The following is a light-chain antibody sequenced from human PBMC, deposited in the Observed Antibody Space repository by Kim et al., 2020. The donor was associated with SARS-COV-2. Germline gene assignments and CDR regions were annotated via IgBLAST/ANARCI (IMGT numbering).Light chain of an antibody. CDR1: QSINSY. CDR3: QQYDSFPWT. V-gene: IGKV1-5*01. Sequence: VGDTVPIACRASQSINSYLPWYQQKPGKAPKLLVYGASSLEEGVPSKFSGSGFGTDFTLTIRGLHPDDFAAFFCQQYDSFPWTFGQGTKVDIK. J-gene: IGKJ1*01. CDR2: GAS.